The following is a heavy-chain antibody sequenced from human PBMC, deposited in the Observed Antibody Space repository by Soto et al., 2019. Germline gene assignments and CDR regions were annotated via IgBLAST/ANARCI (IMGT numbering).Heavy chain of an antibody. CDR1: ENTFSTYL. Sequence: GASVKVSCKASENTFSTYLVHWVRQVHGQGLEWMGWHNGYNGQTEYSQKLQGRVTITRDTSAKTAYLELRSLTSEDTAVYYCAGPHDRAGLGTWGQGTLVTVSS. J-gene: IGHJ5*02. V-gene: IGHV1-3*01. CDR2: HNGYNGQT. CDR3: AGPHDRAGLGT. D-gene: IGHD1-1*01.